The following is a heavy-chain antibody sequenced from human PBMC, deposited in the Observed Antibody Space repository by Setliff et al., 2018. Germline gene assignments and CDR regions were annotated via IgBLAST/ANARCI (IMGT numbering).Heavy chain of an antibody. CDR2: IYQNGIT. D-gene: IGHD2-21*01. Sequence: PSETLSLTCSVSGASISTTYYYWDWIRQSPGKGLEWIGTIYQNGITYYNPSVKSRVTISVDKSKNQFSLSLRSVTAADPAVYSCSTDGPFLNGFSISWVPGPLVTVSS. CDR1: GASISTTYYY. CDR3: STDGPFLNGFSIS. V-gene: IGHV4-39*07. J-gene: IGHJ5*02.